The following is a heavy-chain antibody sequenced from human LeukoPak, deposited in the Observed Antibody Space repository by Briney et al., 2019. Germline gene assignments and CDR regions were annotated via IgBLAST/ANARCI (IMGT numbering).Heavy chain of an antibody. CDR2: IYCSGST. CDR1: GGSISSSSYH. Sequence: PSETLSLTCTVSGGSISSSSYHWGWIRQPPGKGLEWIGSIYCSGSTYYNPSLKSRVTISVDTSKNQFSLKLSSVTAADTAVYYCARRVNTHSSWYYVGSYSTSPFDYWGQGTLVTVSS. V-gene: IGHV4-39*07. CDR3: ARRVNTHSSWYYVGSYSTSPFDY. J-gene: IGHJ4*02. D-gene: IGHD6-13*01.